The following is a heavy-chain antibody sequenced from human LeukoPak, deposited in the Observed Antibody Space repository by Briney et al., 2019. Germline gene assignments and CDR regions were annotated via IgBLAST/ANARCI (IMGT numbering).Heavy chain of an antibody. D-gene: IGHD3-10*01. CDR1: GFTLSNFA. Sequence: GGSLRLSCTASGFTLSNFAMHWVRQSPDKGLQYVSAISTNGSRTFYADSVKGRFIISRDNSKNTLYLQMGSLRGEDTAVYYCALWRFGEGFDPWGQGTLVTVSS. CDR2: ISTNGSRT. J-gene: IGHJ5*02. CDR3: ALWRFGEGFDP. V-gene: IGHV3-64*02.